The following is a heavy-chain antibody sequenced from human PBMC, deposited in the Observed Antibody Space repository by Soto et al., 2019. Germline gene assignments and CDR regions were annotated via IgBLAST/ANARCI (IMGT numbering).Heavy chain of an antibody. J-gene: IGHJ5*01. Sequence: SESLSLTCTLSGGSVRAPDWWNWVRQSPDKGLEWIAEVHISGHSNYNPSLRSRVSVSIDSSKNQFYLNLNSVTAADTAIYYCARVSQGCSANNCYFDPWGQGTQVTVSS. CDR1: GGSVRAPDW. V-gene: IGHV4-4*02. CDR2: VHISGHS. CDR3: ARVSQGCSANNCYFDP. D-gene: IGHD1-1*01.